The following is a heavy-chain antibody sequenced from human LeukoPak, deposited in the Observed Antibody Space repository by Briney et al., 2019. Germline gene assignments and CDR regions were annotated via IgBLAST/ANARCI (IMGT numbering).Heavy chain of an antibody. CDR3: ASGGGSGTYIPYYYYVMDV. CDR2: IKQDGSEK. CDR1: GFTFSGYS. D-gene: IGHD3-10*01. Sequence: QSGGSLRLSCAASGFTFSGYSLTWVRQAPGRGLEWVASIKQDGSEKSYVDSVKGRFTISRDNVKNSLYLQMNSLAAEDTAVYYCASGGGSGTYIPYYYYVMDVWGQGTTVTVSS. J-gene: IGHJ6*02. V-gene: IGHV3-7*01.